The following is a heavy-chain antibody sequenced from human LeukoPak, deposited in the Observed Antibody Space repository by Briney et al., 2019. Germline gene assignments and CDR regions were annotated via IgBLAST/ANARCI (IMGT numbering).Heavy chain of an antibody. V-gene: IGHV1-69*04. J-gene: IGHJ4*02. Sequence: SVKVSCKASGGTFSSYAISWVRQAPGQGVEGMGRIIPILGIANYAQKFQGRVTITADKSTSTAYMELSSLRSEDTAVYDCAQSRVGYNLFLDYWGQGTLVTVFS. CDR1: GGTFSSYA. CDR2: IIPILGIA. D-gene: IGHD5-24*01. CDR3: AQSRVGYNLFLDY.